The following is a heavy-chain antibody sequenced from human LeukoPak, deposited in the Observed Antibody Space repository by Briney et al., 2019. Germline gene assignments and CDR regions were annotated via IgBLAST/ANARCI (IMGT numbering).Heavy chain of an antibody. CDR3: ARQYVGIVVVPAAMVDY. D-gene: IGHD2-2*01. J-gene: IGHJ4*02. CDR1: GGSISSSSYY. CDR2: IYYSGST. V-gene: IGHV4-39*01. Sequence: SETLSLTCTVSGGSISSSSYYWGWIRQPPGKGLEWIGSIYYSGSTYYNPSLKSRVTISVDTSKNQFSLKLSSVTAADTAVYYCARQYVGIVVVPAAMVDYWGQGTLVTASS.